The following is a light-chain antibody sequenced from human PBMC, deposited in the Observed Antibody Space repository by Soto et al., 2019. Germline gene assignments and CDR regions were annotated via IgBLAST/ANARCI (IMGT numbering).Light chain of an antibody. J-gene: IGKJ1*01. CDR2: GAS. CDR1: QSVSSNS. CDR3: QQYGNLVWT. V-gene: IGKV3-20*01. Sequence: EIVLTKSPGTLSLSPGERATLSCRASQSVSSNSLAWYQQKVGQAPRLLMYGASSRATGIPGRISGSESGTDFSLTISRLKPEDIAVYYCQQYGNLVWTFGQGTKVDIK.